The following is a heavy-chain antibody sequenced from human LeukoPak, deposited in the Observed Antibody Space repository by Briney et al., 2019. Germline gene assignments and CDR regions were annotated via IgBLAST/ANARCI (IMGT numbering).Heavy chain of an antibody. V-gene: IGHV3-53*01. CDR1: GFTVSSNY. D-gene: IGHD3-10*01. CDR2: MYSGGNT. CDR3: ARGGPGVFAY. Sequence: GGSLRLSCAASGFTVSSNYMTWVRQAPGKGLEWLSVMYSGGNTYYAASVEGRFTISKDNSKNTVYLQMNSLRAEDTAVYFCARGGPGVFAYWGQGTLVTVSS. J-gene: IGHJ4*02.